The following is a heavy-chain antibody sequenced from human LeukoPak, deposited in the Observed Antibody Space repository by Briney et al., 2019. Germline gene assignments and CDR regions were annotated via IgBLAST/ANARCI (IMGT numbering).Heavy chain of an antibody. CDR2: ISAGSTTI. J-gene: IGHJ3*01. CDR3: ARSQTPYDAFDV. V-gene: IGHV3-48*04. Sequence: GGSLRLSCAASGFTFSSYAMSWVRQAPGWGLEWISYISAGSTTIYYADSVKGRFTISRDNAKNSLYLQMNSLGAEDTAVYYCARSQTPYDAFDVWGQGTMVTVSS. CDR1: GFTFSSYA.